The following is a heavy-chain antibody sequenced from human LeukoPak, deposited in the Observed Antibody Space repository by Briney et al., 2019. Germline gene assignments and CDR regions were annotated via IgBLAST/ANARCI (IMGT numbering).Heavy chain of an antibody. J-gene: IGHJ4*02. CDR1: GGSISSSNW. CDR2: IYHSGST. CDR3: ARAYYYGSGSYYLREYYFDY. Sequence: PSGTLSLTCAVSGGSISSSNWWSWVRQPPGTGLEWIGEIYHSGSTNYNPSLKSRVTISVDKSKNQFSLKLSSVTAADTAVYYCARAYYYGSGSYYLREYYFDYWGQGTLVTVSS. D-gene: IGHD3-10*01. V-gene: IGHV4-4*02.